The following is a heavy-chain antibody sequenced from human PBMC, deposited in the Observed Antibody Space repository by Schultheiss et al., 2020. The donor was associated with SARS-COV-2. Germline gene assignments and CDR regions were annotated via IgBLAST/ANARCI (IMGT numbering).Heavy chain of an antibody. J-gene: IGHJ4*02. V-gene: IGHV3-11*04. CDR1: GFTFSDYY. Sequence: GESLKISCAASGFTFSDYYMSWIRQAPGKGLEWVSYISSSGSTIYYADSVKGRFTISRDNAKNSLYLQMNSLRAEDTAVYYCARDGIAAAGTISYFDYWGQGTLVTVSS. D-gene: IGHD6-13*01. CDR2: ISSSGSTI. CDR3: ARDGIAAAGTISYFDY.